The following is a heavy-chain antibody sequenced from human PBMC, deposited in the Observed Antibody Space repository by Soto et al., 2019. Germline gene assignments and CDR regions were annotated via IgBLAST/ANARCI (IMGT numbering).Heavy chain of an antibody. CDR3: ARGVGVGVAGSAAFDM. CDR1: GYPVTAYY. D-gene: IGHD3-3*01. Sequence: QLHLVQSGAVVKKPGASVTVSCSASGYPVTAYYMHWVRQAPGRGLEWMGGINPATGAAKYAQAFQVRVTMTSDTSTSTVFLELGGMTSGDTAVFYCARGVGVGVAGSAAFDMWGQGTLVTVSS. CDR2: INPATGAA. V-gene: IGHV1-2*02. J-gene: IGHJ3*02.